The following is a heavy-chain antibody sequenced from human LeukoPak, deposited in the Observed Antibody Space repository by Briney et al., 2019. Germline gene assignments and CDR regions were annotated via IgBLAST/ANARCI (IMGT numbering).Heavy chain of an antibody. CDR1: GYTFTSYG. J-gene: IGHJ6*03. V-gene: IGHV1-18*01. CDR2: ISAYNGNT. Sequence: ASVKVSCKASGYTFTSYGISWVRQAPGQGLEWMGWISAYNGNTNYAQKLQGRVTMTTDTSTSTVYMELRSLRSDDTAVYYCAREGGWLVRGVINYYYYYMDVWGKGTTVTVSS. CDR3: AREGGWLVRGVINYYYYYMDV. D-gene: IGHD3-10*01.